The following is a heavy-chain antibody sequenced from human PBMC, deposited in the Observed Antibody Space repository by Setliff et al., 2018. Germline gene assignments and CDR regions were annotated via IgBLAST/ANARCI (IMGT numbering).Heavy chain of an antibody. V-gene: IGHV3-30*02. CDR3: ARVGPSQGIAVATYFFDY. CDR1: GFTFSKYG. J-gene: IGHJ4*02. D-gene: IGHD6-19*01. CDR2: IRYDGSNK. Sequence: LRLSCAASGFTFSKYGMYWVRQAPGKGLEWVAFIRYDGSNKYYADSVKGRFTISRDNSKNILSLQMNSLRGEDTAFFYCARVGPSQGIAVATYFFDYWGQGTLVTVSS.